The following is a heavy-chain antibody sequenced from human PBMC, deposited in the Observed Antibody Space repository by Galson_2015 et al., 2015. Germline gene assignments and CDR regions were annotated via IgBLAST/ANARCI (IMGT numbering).Heavy chain of an antibody. J-gene: IGHJ6*03. V-gene: IGHV2-70*04. CDR2: IDWGDDK. CDR3: ARVSGYCSGGTCFSYYMDV. D-gene: IGHD2-15*01. CDR1: GFSLRTHGMR. Sequence: ALVKPTQTLTLTCTFSGFSLRTHGMRVSWIRQPPGKALEWLDRIDWGDDKFYRTSLKTRLTISKDTSKNQVVLAMTNMDPVDTSTYHCARVSGYCSGGTCFSYYMDVWGNGTTVTVSS.